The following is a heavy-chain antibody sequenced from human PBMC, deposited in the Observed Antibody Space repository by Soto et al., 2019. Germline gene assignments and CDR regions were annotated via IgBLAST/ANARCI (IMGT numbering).Heavy chain of an antibody. CDR2: ISYDGSNK. J-gene: IGHJ5*02. D-gene: IGHD3-10*01. Sequence: GGSLRLSCAASGFTFSGYSMHWVRQAPGKGLEWVAVISYDGSNKYYADSVKGRFTISRDNSKNTLYLQMNSLRAEDTAVYYCARDMSGIIDWFDPWGQGILVTVSS. CDR1: GFTFSGYS. V-gene: IGHV3-30-3*01. CDR3: ARDMSGIIDWFDP.